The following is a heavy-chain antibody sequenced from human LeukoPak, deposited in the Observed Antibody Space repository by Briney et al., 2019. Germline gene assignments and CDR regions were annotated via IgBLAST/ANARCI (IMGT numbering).Heavy chain of an antibody. V-gene: IGHV4-39*01. J-gene: IGHJ5*02. Sequence: PSETLSLTCTVFGGSMNINNYYWAWIRQPPGKGLEWIGSIYYTGTTYYNPSLNYRVTISVDTSKNQFSLRLSSVTAADTAVYYCARHRPLRSWFDPWGQGTLVTVSS. CDR2: IYYTGTT. CDR1: GGSMNINNYY. CDR3: ARHRPLRSWFDP.